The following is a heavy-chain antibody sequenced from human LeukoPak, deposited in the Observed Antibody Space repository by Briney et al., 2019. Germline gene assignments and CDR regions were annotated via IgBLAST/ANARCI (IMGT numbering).Heavy chain of an antibody. CDR1: GGSFSGYY. V-gene: IGHV4-34*01. D-gene: IGHD3-22*01. CDR2: INHSGST. CDR3: ARLTYYDSSGYTFDY. J-gene: IGHJ4*02. Sequence: PSETLSLTCAVYGGSFSGYYWSWIRQPPGKGLEWIGEINHSGSTNYNPSLKSRVTISVDTSKNQFSLKLSSVTAADTAVYYCARLTYYDSSGYTFDYWGQGTLVTVSS.